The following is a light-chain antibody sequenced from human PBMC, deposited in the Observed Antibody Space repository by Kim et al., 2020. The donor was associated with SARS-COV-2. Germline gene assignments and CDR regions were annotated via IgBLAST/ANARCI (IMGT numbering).Light chain of an antibody. Sequence: DIQMTQSPSSLSASVGDRVTITCRASQGISSYLAWYQQKPGKVPKLLIYAASSLQSGVPSRFSGSGSGTDFTLTISSLQPEDVATYYCQQNYSAPWTFGGGTKVDIK. V-gene: IGKV1-27*01. CDR3: QQNYSAPWT. CDR1: QGISSY. CDR2: AAS. J-gene: IGKJ4*02.